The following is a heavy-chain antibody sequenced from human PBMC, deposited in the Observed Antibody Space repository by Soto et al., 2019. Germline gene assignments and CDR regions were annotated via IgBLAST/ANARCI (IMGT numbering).Heavy chain of an antibody. CDR1: GFTFSSDW. CDR2: IISGGTRA. Sequence: GSLRLSCAASGFTFSSDWMNWVRQSPGKGLEWVSRIISGGTRATYADFVKGRFTITRDNAKNTLYLQMHSLTADDTAVYYCARARTSKGGMDILGQGTTVTVSS. CDR3: ARARTSKGGMDI. J-gene: IGHJ6*02. V-gene: IGHV3-74*01.